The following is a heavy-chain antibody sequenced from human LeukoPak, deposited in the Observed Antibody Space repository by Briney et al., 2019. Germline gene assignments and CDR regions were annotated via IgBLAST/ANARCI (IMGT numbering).Heavy chain of an antibody. CDR1: GFTFSSYG. V-gene: IGHV3-33*08. CDR3: ARDRGITMVRGVSYYFDY. Sequence: PGGSLRLSCAASGFTFSSYGMHWVRQAPGKGLEWVAVIWYDGSNKYYADSVKGRFTISRDNSKNTLYLQMNSLRAEDTAVYYCARDRGITMVRGVSYYFDYWGQGTLVTVSS. J-gene: IGHJ4*02. CDR2: IWYDGSNK. D-gene: IGHD3-10*01.